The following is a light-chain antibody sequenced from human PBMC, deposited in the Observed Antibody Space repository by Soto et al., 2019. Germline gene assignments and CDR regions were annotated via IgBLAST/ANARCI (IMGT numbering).Light chain of an antibody. CDR3: LLYYVVAVV. V-gene: IGLV7-46*01. J-gene: IGLJ2*01. CDR2: NTN. Sequence: QAVVTQEPSLTVSPGGTVTLTGGSSTGAVTSGHYAYRFQQKPGQAPRTLIHNTNKKHSWTPARFSGSLLGGKAALTLSGAQPEDEADYYCLLYYVVAVVFGGGTKVTVL. CDR1: TGAVTSGHY.